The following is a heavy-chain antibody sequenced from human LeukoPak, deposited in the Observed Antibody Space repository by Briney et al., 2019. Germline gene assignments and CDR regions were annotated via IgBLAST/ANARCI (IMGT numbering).Heavy chain of an antibody. CDR2: ISAYNGNT. Sequence: ASVTVSCKASGYTFTSYGISWVRQAPGQGLEWMGWISAYNGNTNYAQKLQGRVTMTTDTSTSTAYMELRSLRSDDTAVYYCARAWSQSDSFNPSYYYYYYMDVWGKGTTVTVSS. V-gene: IGHV1-18*01. D-gene: IGHD2-15*01. CDR3: ARAWSQSDSFNPSYYYYYYMDV. J-gene: IGHJ6*03. CDR1: GYTFTSYG.